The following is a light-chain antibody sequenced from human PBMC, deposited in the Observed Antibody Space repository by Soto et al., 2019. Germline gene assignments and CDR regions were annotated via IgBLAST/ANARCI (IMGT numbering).Light chain of an antibody. CDR1: QGIRSY. V-gene: IGKV1-9*01. CDR2: GAS. Sequence: DIQLTQSPSFLSASVGDRVTITCRASQGIRSYLAWYQQRPGKAPELLIYGASTLRPGGASRFSGSGSGTEFTLTISSLQPEXXXTYFCQQLNTFPPFFTFGPGTKVDIK. J-gene: IGKJ3*01. CDR3: QQLNTFPPFFT.